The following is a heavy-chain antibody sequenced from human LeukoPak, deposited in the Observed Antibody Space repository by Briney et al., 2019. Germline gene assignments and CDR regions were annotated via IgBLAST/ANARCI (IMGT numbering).Heavy chain of an antibody. Sequence: GESLKISCKGSGYSFTSYWIGWVRQMPGKGLEWMGIIYPGDSDTRYSPSFQGQVTISADKSISTAYLQWSSLRASDTAMYYCASVDTAMVGAGGAFDIWGQGTMVTVSS. CDR1: GYSFTSYW. J-gene: IGHJ3*02. CDR3: ASVDTAMVGAGGAFDI. D-gene: IGHD5-18*01. V-gene: IGHV5-51*01. CDR2: IYPGDSDT.